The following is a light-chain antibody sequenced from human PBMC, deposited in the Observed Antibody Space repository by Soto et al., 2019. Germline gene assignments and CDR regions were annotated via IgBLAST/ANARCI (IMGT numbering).Light chain of an antibody. V-gene: IGKV2-28*01. CDR1: QSLVHSNGYSY. J-gene: IGKJ1*01. Sequence: DIVMTQSPLSLSVTPGEPASISSRPSQSLVHSNGYSYLDWYLPKPGQSPQLXIYLGSNRASGVPDRFSGSGSGTDCTRQITRVEAEDVGVDYCMQALQTTWTFGQGTKVDIK. CDR3: MQALQTTWT. CDR2: LGS.